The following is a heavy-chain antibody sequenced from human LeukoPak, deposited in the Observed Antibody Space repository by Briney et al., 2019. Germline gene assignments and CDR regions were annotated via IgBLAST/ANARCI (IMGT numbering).Heavy chain of an antibody. J-gene: IGHJ4*02. V-gene: IGHV3-9*01. CDR3: ARNFGGGDSSGPYY. Sequence: LRLSCAASGFTFDDYAMHWVRQAPGKGLEWVSGISWNSGSIGYADSVKGRFTISRDNAKNSLYLQVNSLRAEDTALYYCARNFGGGDSSGPYYWGQGTLVTVSS. D-gene: IGHD3-22*01. CDR1: GFTFDDYA. CDR2: ISWNSGSI.